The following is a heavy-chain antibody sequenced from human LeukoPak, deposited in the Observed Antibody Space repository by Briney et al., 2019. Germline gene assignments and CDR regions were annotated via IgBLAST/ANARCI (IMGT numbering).Heavy chain of an antibody. CDR2: VNPNRGGT. V-gene: IGHV1-2*02. J-gene: IGHJ5*02. CDR3: AREGGFGYNWFDP. CDR1: GYTFTRYY. D-gene: IGHD3-10*01. Sequence: ASVKVSCKASGYTFTRYYMHWVRQAPGRGLEWRGWVNPNRGGTNYAQKFQGGVTMTRDTSISTAYMELSRLRSDDTAVYYCAREGGFGYNWFDPWGQGTLVTVSS.